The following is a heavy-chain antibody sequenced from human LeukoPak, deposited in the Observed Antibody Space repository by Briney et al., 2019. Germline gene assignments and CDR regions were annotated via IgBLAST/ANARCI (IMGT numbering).Heavy chain of an antibody. Sequence: GGSLRLSCAASGFTFSSYAMSWVRQAPGKGLEWVSAISGSGGSTYYADSVKGRFTISRDNSKNTLYLQMNSLRAEDTAVYYCAKDFSPYYYDSSGYYSSFGAIKKKTYYLDYWGQGTLVTVSS. V-gene: IGHV3-23*01. CDR3: AKDFSPYYYDSSGYYSSFGAIKKKTYYLDY. J-gene: IGHJ4*02. CDR1: GFTFSSYA. CDR2: ISGSGGST. D-gene: IGHD3-22*01.